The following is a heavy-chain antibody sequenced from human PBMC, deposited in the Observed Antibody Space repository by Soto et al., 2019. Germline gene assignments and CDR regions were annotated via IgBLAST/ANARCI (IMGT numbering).Heavy chain of an antibody. CDR2: INHSGST. Sequence: ETLDLTCAVYGGSFSCYYWSGIRQPPGKGLEWIGEINHSGSTYYNPSLKSRVTISVDTSKNQFSLKLSSVTAADTAVYYCAGRHGVTPFDYWGQGTLVTVSS. D-gene: IGHD2-21*02. CDR3: AGRHGVTPFDY. V-gene: IGHV4-34*01. CDR1: GGSFSCYY. J-gene: IGHJ4*02.